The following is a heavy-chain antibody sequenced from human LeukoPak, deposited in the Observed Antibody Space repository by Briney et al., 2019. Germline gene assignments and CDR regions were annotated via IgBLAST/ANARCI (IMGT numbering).Heavy chain of an antibody. Sequence: ASVKVSCKASGYTFTSYDINWVRQATGQGLEWMGWMNPNSGNTGYAQKFQGRVTITRNTSISTAYMEPSSLRSEDTAVYYCARVRGDYYGSGSYFNWGQGTLVTVSS. D-gene: IGHD3-10*01. V-gene: IGHV1-8*03. CDR1: GYTFTSYD. J-gene: IGHJ4*02. CDR2: MNPNSGNT. CDR3: ARVRGDYYGSGSYFN.